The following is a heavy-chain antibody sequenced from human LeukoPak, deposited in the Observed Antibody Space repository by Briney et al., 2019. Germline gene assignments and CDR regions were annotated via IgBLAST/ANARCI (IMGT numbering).Heavy chain of an antibody. J-gene: IGHJ4*02. CDR2: ISGSAHKI. D-gene: IGHD5-18*01. CDR3: AGRVTGYSSGYVY. V-gene: IGHV3-23*01. Sequence: GGSLRPSCVASGITFSNYAVSWVRQAPEKGLDWVSVISGSAHKIRYADSVKGRFTISRDNSENIVYLQMNNLRAEDTAVYYCAGRVTGYSSGYVYWGQGTLVTVSS. CDR1: GITFSNYA.